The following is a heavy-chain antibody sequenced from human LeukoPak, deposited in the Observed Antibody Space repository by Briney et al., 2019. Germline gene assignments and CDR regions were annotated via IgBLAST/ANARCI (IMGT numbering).Heavy chain of an antibody. Sequence: GASVKVSCKASGYTFTSYYMHWVRQAPGQGLEWMGITNPSGGSTSYAQKFQGRVTMTRDTSTSTVHMELSSLRSEDTAVYYCARDPGTAMGYFDYWGQGTLVTVST. CDR2: TNPSGGST. CDR3: ARDPGTAMGYFDY. D-gene: IGHD5-18*01. V-gene: IGHV1-46*01. J-gene: IGHJ4*02. CDR1: GYTFTSYY.